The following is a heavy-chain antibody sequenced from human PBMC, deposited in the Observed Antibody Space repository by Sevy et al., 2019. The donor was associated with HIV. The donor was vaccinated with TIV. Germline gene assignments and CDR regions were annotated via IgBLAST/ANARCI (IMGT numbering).Heavy chain of an antibody. Sequence: GGSLRLSCSASGFTFSNFAMHWVRQAPGKGLEYVSAISSHGGTTYYADSVKGRFTISRDNSKNTLYLRMGSLRAEDTAVYYCAGTPKAHSSSWYYFDYWGQGTLVTVSS. J-gene: IGHJ4*02. V-gene: IGHV3-64D*06. CDR2: ISSHGGTT. CDR1: GFTFSNFA. D-gene: IGHD6-13*01. CDR3: AGTPKAHSSSWYYFDY.